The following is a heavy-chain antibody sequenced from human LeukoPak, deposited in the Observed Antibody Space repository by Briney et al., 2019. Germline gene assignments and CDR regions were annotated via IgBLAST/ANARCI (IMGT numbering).Heavy chain of an antibody. J-gene: IGHJ3*01. Sequence: PSETLSLTCTVSGGSIRRDTFYGAWIRQPPGKGLEWIASINHVGNTYSNPSLKSRVAIYKDTSKNQFSLKLDSVTAADTAVYYCVRHISTIGTDLVRAFDVWGQGTMVTVSS. CDR1: GGSIRRDTFY. CDR2: INHVGNT. D-gene: IGHD1-1*01. V-gene: IGHV4-39*01. CDR3: VRHISTIGTDLVRAFDV.